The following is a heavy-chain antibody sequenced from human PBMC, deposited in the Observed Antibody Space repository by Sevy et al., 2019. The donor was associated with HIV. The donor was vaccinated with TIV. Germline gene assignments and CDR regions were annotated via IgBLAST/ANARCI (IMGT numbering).Heavy chain of an antibody. J-gene: IGHJ6*02. V-gene: IGHV4-34*01. D-gene: IGHD3-10*01. CDR1: GGSFSGYY. Sequence: SETLSLTCAVYGGSFSGYYWSWIRQPPGKGLEWIGEINHSGSTNYNPSLKSRVTISVDTSKNQFSLKLSSVTAADTAVYYCARGGRVQGVIIRTESPRYYYYGMDVWGHGTTVTVSS. CDR2: INHSGST. CDR3: ARGGRVQGVIIRTESPRYYYYGMDV.